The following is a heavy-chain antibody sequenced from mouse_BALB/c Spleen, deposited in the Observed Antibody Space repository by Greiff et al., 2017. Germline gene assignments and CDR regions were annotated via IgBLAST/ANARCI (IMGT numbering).Heavy chain of an antibody. CDR3: ARDYVYAMDY. V-gene: IGHV3-2*02. CDR1: GYSITSDYA. J-gene: IGHJ4*01. D-gene: IGHD1-1*01. CDR2: ISYSGST. Sequence: EVQLVESGPGLVKPSQSLSLTCTVTGYSITSDYAWNWIRQFPGNKLEWMGYISYSGSTSYNPSLKSRISITRDTSKNQFFLQLNSVTTEDTATYYCARDYVYAMDYWGQGTSVTVSS.